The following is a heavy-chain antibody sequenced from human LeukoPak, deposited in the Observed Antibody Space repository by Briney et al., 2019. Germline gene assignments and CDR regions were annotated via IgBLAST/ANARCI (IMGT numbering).Heavy chain of an antibody. V-gene: IGHV1-69*13. CDR1: GYTFTGYY. Sequence: SVKVSCKASGYTFTGYYMHWVRQAPGQGLEWMGGIIPIFGTANYAQKFQGRVTITADESTSTAYMELSSLRSEDTAVHYCARSRLSGYYDSSGYYRVFDYWGQGTLVTVSS. CDR3: ARSRLSGYYDSSGYYRVFDY. CDR2: IIPIFGTA. J-gene: IGHJ4*02. D-gene: IGHD3-22*01.